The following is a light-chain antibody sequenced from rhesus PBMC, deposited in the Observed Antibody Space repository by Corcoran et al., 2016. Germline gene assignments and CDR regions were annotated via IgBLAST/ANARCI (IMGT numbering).Light chain of an antibody. CDR2: SAS. J-gene: IGKJ2*01. V-gene: IGKV1-66*01. CDR1: QGMNNY. Sequence: DIQMTQSPSSLSASVGDRVTSTCRASQGMNNYLSRFQQKPGKAPKPLINSASSLQRGVPPRFSGSRTGTDYTLTLSTLQPEDIATSYCQRYNHSPYTFGQGTKVEI. CDR3: QRYNHSPYT.